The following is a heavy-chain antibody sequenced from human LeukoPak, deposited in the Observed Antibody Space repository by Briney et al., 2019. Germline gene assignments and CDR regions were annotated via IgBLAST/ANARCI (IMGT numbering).Heavy chain of an antibody. J-gene: IGHJ6*03. CDR2: IIPIFGTA. CDR3: ASLYVDRQNPYYYYYMDV. CDR1: GGTFSSYA. Sequence: ASEKVSCKASGGTFSSYAISWVRQAPGQGLEWMGGIIPIFGTANYAQKFQGRVTITTDESTSTAYMELSSLRSEDTAVYYCASLYVDRQNPYYYYYMDVWGKGTTVTVSS. D-gene: IGHD2-8*01. V-gene: IGHV1-69*05.